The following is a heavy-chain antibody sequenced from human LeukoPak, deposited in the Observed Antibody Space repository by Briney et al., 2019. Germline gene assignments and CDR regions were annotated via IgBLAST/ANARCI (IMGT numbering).Heavy chain of an antibody. D-gene: IGHD3-10*01. V-gene: IGHV3-49*03. CDR1: GFTFGDYA. J-gene: IGHJ5*02. Sequence: PGGSLRLSCTASGFTFGDYAMSWFRKAPGKGLEWVGFSRSKDYGGTTECAASVKGRFTISRDDSKSIAYLQMNSLKAEDTDVYYCTRARLLWFGELYRRFDPWGQGTLVTVSS. CDR3: TRARLLWFGELYRRFDP. CDR2: SRSKDYGGTT.